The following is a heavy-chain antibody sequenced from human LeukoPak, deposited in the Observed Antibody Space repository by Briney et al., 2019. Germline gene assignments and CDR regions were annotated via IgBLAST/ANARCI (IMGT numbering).Heavy chain of an antibody. J-gene: IGHJ6*02. CDR3: ARERTGMDYYQYGMDV. Sequence: LAGRSLRLSCAASGFTFSGYAMHWVRQAPGKGLEWVAVISYDGTNKYYADSVKGRFTISRDNSKNTLYLQMNSLRAEDTTVYYCARERTGMDYYQYGMDVWGQGTTVTVSS. CDR1: GFTFSGYA. D-gene: IGHD1-1*01. V-gene: IGHV3-30-3*01. CDR2: ISYDGTNK.